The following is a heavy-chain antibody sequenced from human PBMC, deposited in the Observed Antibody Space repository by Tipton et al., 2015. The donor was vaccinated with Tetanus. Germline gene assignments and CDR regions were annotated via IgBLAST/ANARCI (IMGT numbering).Heavy chain of an antibody. D-gene: IGHD1-26*01. CDR3: ANEGNFRYSGFELGS. CDR2: ITYDARSR. Sequence: SLRLSCAASGFTFSDHGMHWVRQTPGKGLQWVAIITYDARSRFYADSVEGRFIISRDDSKKTLYLQMNSLTPDDTGFYYCANEGNFRYSGFELGSWGQGALVTVSS. V-gene: IGHV3-30*18. J-gene: IGHJ5*02. CDR1: GFTFSDHG.